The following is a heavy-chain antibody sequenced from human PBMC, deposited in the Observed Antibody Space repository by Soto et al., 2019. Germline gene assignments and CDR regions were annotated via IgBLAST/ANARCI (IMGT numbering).Heavy chain of an antibody. V-gene: IGHV3-23*01. CDR2: FSEGGAGT. CDR3: AKEAAFDSSGYFYFDH. D-gene: IGHD3-22*01. Sequence: EVQLLESGGGLVQPGGSLKLSCAASGFTFSSFAMSWVRQVPGKGLEWVSTFSEGGAGTYYAESVEGRFTISRDNSKSTLYLQMNSLRDEDTAIYYCAKEAAFDSSGYFYFDHWGQGTLVTVSS. J-gene: IGHJ4*02. CDR1: GFTFSSFA.